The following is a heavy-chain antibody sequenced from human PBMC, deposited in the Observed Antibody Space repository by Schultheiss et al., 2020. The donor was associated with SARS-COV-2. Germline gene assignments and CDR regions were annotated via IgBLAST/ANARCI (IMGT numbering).Heavy chain of an antibody. V-gene: IGHV3-15*01. D-gene: IGHD3-22*01. CDR1: GFTFSNAW. CDR3: ARGPAYYYDSSGYWCGY. CDR2: IKSKTDGGTT. J-gene: IGHJ4*02. Sequence: GESLKISCAASGFTFSNAWMSWVRQAPGKGLEWVGRIKSKTDGGTTDYAAPVKGRFTISRDNAKNSLYLQMNSLRAEDKAVYYCARGPAYYYDSSGYWCGYWGQGTLVTVSS.